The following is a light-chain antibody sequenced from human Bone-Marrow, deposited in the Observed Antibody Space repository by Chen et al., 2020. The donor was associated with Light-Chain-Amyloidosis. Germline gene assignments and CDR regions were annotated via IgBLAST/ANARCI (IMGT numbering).Light chain of an antibody. CDR3: QTWDSNTVV. V-gene: IGLV3-1*01. Sequence: SYELTQAPSVSVSPGQTAMTTCSGNQLGDKFVFWYQQRPAQSPVVVIYQDDKRPSGIPERFSGSNSGNTATLTIGGTQTVDEGDYYCQTWDSNTVVFGGGTRLTVL. CDR1: QLGDKF. J-gene: IGLJ2*01. CDR2: QDD.